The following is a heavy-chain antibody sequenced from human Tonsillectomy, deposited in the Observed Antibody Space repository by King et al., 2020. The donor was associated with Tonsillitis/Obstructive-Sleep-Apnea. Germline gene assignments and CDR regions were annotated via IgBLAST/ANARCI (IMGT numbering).Heavy chain of an antibody. Sequence: VQLVESGGGLAQPGGSLRLSCAASGFTFSSYAMSWVRQAPGKGLEWVSAISGSGGYTYYADSVKGRFTISRDNSKNTLYLQMNSLRAEDTAVYYCAKIIAVAGGPIDYWGQGTLVTVSS. CDR3: AKIIAVAGGPIDY. V-gene: IGHV3-23*04. J-gene: IGHJ4*02. CDR1: GFTFSSYA. CDR2: ISGSGGYT. D-gene: IGHD6-19*01.